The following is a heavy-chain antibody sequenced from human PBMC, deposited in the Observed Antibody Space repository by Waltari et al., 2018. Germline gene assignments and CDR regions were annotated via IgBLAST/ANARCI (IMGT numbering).Heavy chain of an antibody. CDR2: IYPDGTVT. D-gene: IGHD3-16*01. J-gene: IGHJ6*02. Sequence: EVQLVESGGGLVQPGGSLRLSCAASGFTFSRFWMSWVRQAPGKGLEGVANIYPDGTVTNYVDSVKGRFTTSRDNARNSLYLQMNSLRVDDTAVYYCVRDDDGGMGAVWGQGTTVTVSS. V-gene: IGHV3-7*01. CDR1: GFTFSRFW. CDR3: VRDDDGGMGAV.